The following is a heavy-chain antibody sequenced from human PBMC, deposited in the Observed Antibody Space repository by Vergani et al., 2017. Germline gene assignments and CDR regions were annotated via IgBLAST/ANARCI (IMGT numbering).Heavy chain of an antibody. CDR2: IRYEGSNK. CDR1: GFTFSSYG. V-gene: IGHV3-30*02. J-gene: IGHJ4*02. CDR3: AKYLGGNGDY. Sequence: QVQLVESGGGVVQPGGSLRLSCAASGFTFSSYGMHWVRQAPGKGLEWVAFIRYEGSNKYYADSVKGRFTISRDNSKNTLYLQMNSLGAEDTAVYYCAKYLGGNGDYWGQGTLVTVSS. D-gene: IGHD4-23*01.